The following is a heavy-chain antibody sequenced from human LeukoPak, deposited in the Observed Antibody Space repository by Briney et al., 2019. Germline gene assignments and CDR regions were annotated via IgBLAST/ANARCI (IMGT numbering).Heavy chain of an antibody. CDR3: ARGHYYYCMDV. CDR1: GGSISSYY. J-gene: IGHJ6*02. CDR2: IYYSGST. Sequence: PSETLSLTCTVSGGSISSYYWSRIRQPPGKGLEWIGYIYYSGSTNYNPSLKSRLTISLDTSNNLFSLKLSSVTAADTAVYYCARGHYYYCMDVWGQGTTVTVSS. V-gene: IGHV4-59*08.